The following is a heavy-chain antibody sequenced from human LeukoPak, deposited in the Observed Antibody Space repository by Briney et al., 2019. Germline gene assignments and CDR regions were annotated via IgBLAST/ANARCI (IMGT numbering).Heavy chain of an antibody. Sequence: ASVKVSCKASGGTFSSYAISWVRQAPGQGLEWMGGIIPIFGTANYAQKFQGRVTITADESTSTAYMELSSLRSEDTAVYYCARVCSSTSCYTDPTPSYYYYYYMDVWGKGTTVTVSS. J-gene: IGHJ6*03. CDR2: IIPIFGTA. CDR1: GGTFSSYA. V-gene: IGHV1-69*01. CDR3: ARVCSSTSCYTDPTPSYYYYYYMDV. D-gene: IGHD2-2*02.